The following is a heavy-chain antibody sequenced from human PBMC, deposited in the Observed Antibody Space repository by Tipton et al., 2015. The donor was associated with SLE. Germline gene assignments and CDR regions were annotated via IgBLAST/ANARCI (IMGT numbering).Heavy chain of an antibody. V-gene: IGHV3-23*01. CDR2: ISGSGGST. CDR1: GFTFSNYA. Sequence: SLRLSCAASGFTFSNYAMSWVRQAPGKGLEWVSAISGSGGSTYYADSVKGRFTISRDNSKNTLYLQMNSLRAEDTVLYYCAKDLTSRGMDVWGQGTTVTVSS. CDR3: AKDLTSRGMDV. J-gene: IGHJ6*02. D-gene: IGHD1-14*01.